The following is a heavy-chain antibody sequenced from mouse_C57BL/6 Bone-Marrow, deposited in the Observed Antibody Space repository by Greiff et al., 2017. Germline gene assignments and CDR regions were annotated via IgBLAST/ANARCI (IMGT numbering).Heavy chain of an antibody. V-gene: IGHV1-62-2*01. CDR1: GYTFTKYT. Sequence: QVHVKQSGAELVKPGASVKLSCKASGYTFTKYTINWVKQRSGQGLEWIGWFYPGSGSIKYNEKFKDKATLTADKSSSTVYMELSRLTSEESAVYFCARHEEGGGYYVYAMDYWGQGTSVTVSS. CDR2: FYPGSGSI. J-gene: IGHJ4*01. D-gene: IGHD2-3*01. CDR3: ARHEEGGGYYVYAMDY.